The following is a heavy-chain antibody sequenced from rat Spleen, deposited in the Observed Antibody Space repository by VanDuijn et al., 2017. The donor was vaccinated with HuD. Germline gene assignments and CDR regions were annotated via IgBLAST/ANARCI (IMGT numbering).Heavy chain of an antibody. CDR2: ISTGGTST. V-gene: IGHV5-27*01. Sequence: EVLLVDSGGGLVQPGRSLKLSCAASGRTFSDYYMAWVRQAPTKGLEWVAYISTGGTSTYYRDSVKGRFTISRDDAKSTLYLQMDSLRSEDTATYFCARPDYSRFDYWGQGVMVTVSS. CDR1: GRTFSDYY. CDR3: ARPDYSRFDY. J-gene: IGHJ2*01. D-gene: IGHD1-2*01.